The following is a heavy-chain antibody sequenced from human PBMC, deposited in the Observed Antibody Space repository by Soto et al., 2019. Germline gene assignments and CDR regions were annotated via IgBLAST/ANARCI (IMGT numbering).Heavy chain of an antibody. J-gene: IGHJ4*02. CDR2: INHSGST. D-gene: IGHD3-10*01. CDR1: GGSFSGYY. V-gene: IGHV4-34*01. Sequence: SETLSLTCAVYGGSFSGYYWSWIRQPPGKGLEWIGEINHSGSTNYNPSLKSRVTISVDTSKNQFSLKLSSVTAADTAVYYCARGPYLLLWFGDPHINFDYWGQGTLVTVSS. CDR3: ARGPYLLLWFGDPHINFDY.